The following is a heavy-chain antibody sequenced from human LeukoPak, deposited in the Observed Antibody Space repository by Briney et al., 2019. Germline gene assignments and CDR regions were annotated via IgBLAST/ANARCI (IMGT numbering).Heavy chain of an antibody. D-gene: IGHD3-16*01. CDR1: GGTFSSYA. J-gene: IGHJ4*02. Sequence: SVKVSCKASGGTFSSYAISWVRQAPGQGLEWMGGIIPIFGTANYAQKFQGRVTITTDESTSTAYMELSSLRSEDTAVYYCARDRWGEGYFDYWGQGTLVTVSS. CDR3: ARDRWGEGYFDY. V-gene: IGHV1-69*05. CDR2: IIPIFGTA.